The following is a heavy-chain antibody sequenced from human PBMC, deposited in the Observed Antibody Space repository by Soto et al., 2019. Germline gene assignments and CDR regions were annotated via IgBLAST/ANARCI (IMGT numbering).Heavy chain of an antibody. D-gene: IGHD3-3*01. V-gene: IGHV4-39*01. CDR1: GGSISSSGSY. CDR2: FYYPGGTYST. J-gene: IGHJ4*02. Sequence: PSETLSLTCTVSGGSISSSGSYWGWVRQPPGKGLEWIVSFYYPGGTYSTYDNPSLKSRVTISVDTPKWQFSLNLRSVTAADTAVYYCASPRQGNYDFLCGYYAPYYWSKGTRGTVSS. CDR3: ASPRQGNYDFLCGYYAPYY.